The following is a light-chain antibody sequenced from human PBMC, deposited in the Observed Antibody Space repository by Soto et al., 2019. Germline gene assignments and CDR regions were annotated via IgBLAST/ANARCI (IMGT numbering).Light chain of an antibody. CDR2: YDS. CDR3: QLSNSSSDQGV. CDR1: NIGINA. Sequence: SYELTQPPSVSVAPEKTATITCGGDNIGINAVHWYQQKPGQAPLLVVYYDSDRPSGIPERFSGSTSGNTATLTISRVETGDEADYYCQLSNSSSDQGVFGGGTQLTVL. V-gene: IGLV3-21*04. J-gene: IGLJ3*02.